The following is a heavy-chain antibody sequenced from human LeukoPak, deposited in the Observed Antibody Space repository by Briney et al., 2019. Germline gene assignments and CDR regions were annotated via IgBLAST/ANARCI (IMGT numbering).Heavy chain of an antibody. CDR1: GFTFSSYW. D-gene: IGHD3-10*01. Sequence: PGGSLRLSCAVSGFTFSSYWMHWVRQAPGKGLVWVSRINSDGSNTNYADSVKGRFTISRDNAKSTLYLQMNSLRAEDTAVYYCAKGYGSGSYYNPFDHWGQGTLVTVSS. CDR3: AKGYGSGSYYNPFDH. V-gene: IGHV3-74*01. J-gene: IGHJ4*02. CDR2: INSDGSNT.